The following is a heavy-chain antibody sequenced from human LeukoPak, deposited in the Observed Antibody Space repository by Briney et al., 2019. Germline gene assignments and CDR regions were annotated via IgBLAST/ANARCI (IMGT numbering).Heavy chain of an antibody. CDR3: ARDLYSSSWYAPGD. CDR1: GFTFSSYD. Sequence: PGRSLRLSCEVSGFTFSSYDMHWVRQTTGKGLEWVSGIGTTGDTHYPDSVKGRFTISRDNSKNTLYLQMNSLRAEDTAVYYCARDLYSSSWYAPGDWGQGALVTVSS. J-gene: IGHJ4*02. CDR2: IGTTGDT. D-gene: IGHD6-13*01. V-gene: IGHV3-13*01.